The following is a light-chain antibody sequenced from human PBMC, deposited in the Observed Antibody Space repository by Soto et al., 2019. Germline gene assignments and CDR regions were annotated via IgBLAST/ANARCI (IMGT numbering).Light chain of an antibody. Sequence: IVLTQSPATLSLSPGERATLSCRASQSVSSYLAWYQQNPRQAPRLLIYDASNRATGIPARFSGSGSGTATTLTISSLEPEDVAVYYCQQRSNWTPPLTFGGGTKVEIK. V-gene: IGKV3-11*01. J-gene: IGKJ4*01. CDR1: QSVSSY. CDR3: QQRSNWTPPLT. CDR2: DAS.